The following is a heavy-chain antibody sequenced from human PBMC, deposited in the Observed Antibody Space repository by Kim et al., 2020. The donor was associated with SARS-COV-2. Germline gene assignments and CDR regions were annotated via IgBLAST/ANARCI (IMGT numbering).Heavy chain of an antibody. V-gene: IGHV4-31*03. D-gene: IGHD5-18*01. CDR1: GGSISSGGYY. J-gene: IGHJ4*02. CDR2: IYYSGST. CDR3: ARDSDSAAMVPDY. Sequence: SETLSLTCTVSGGSISSGGYYWSWIRQHPGKGLEWIGYIYYSGSTYYNPSLKSRVTISVDTSKNQFSLKLSSVTAADTAVYYCARDSDSAAMVPDYWGQGTQATVSS.